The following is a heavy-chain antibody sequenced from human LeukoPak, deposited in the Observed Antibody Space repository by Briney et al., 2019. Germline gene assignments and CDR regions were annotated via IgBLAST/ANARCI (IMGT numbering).Heavy chain of an antibody. V-gene: IGHV1-2*02. CDR2: ISPNNGGT. Sequence: GASVKVSCNASGYTFTSYGISWVRQAPGQGPEWMGWISPNNGGTNYAQKFQGRVTMTRDTSISTAYMELSRLRSDDTAVYYCAHYDSSGYYNYWGQGTLVTVSS. CDR1: GYTFTSYG. D-gene: IGHD3-22*01. CDR3: AHYDSSGYYNY. J-gene: IGHJ4*02.